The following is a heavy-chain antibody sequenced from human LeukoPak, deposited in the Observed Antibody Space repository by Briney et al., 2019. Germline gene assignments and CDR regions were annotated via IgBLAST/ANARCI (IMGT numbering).Heavy chain of an antibody. CDR3: ARDAWLVGTTNLYYFDY. CDR2: INPNSGDT. D-gene: IGHD1-26*01. Sequence: ASVKVSCKASGYTFTSYDISWVRQAPGQGLEWMGWINPNSGDTNYAQKFQGRVTMTRDPSISTAYMALTRLRSDDTAVYYCARDAWLVGTTNLYYFDYWGQGTLVTVSS. CDR1: GYTFTSYD. V-gene: IGHV1-2*02. J-gene: IGHJ4*02.